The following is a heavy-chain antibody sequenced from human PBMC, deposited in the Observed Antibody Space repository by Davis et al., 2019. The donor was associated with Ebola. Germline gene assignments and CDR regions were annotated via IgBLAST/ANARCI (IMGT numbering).Heavy chain of an antibody. J-gene: IGHJ6*02. CDR2: ISSNGGST. D-gene: IGHD2-2*02. CDR1: GFTFSSYA. CDR3: ARAYRYCSSTSCDTEVSYYYYGMDV. V-gene: IGHV3-64*01. Sequence: GESLKISCAASGFTFSSYAMHWVRQAPGKGLEYVSAISSNGGSTYYANSVKGRFTISRDNSKNTLYLQMGSLRAEDMAVYYCARAYRYCSSTSCDTEVSYYYYGMDVWGQGTTVTVSS.